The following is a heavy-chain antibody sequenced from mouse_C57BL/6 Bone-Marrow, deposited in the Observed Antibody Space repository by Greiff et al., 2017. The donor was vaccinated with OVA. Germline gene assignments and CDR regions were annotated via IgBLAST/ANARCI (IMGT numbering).Heavy chain of an antibody. CDR3: AREAHYSNLEGVAY. CDR1: GYTFTSYW. CDR2: IHPNSGST. J-gene: IGHJ3*01. V-gene: IGHV1-64*01. Sequence: QVHVKQSGAELVKPGASVKLSCKASGYTFTSYWMHWVKQRPGQGLEWIGMIHPNSGSTNYNEKFKSKATLTVDKSSSTAYMQLSSLTSEDSAVYYCAREAHYSNLEGVAYWGQGTLVTVSA. D-gene: IGHD2-5*01.